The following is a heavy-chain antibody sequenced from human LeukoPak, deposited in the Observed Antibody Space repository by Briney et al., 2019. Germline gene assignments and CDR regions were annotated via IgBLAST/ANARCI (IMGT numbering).Heavy chain of an antibody. V-gene: IGHV3-48*04. D-gene: IGHD3-22*01. CDR1: GFTFSSYS. Sequence: GGSLRLSCAASGFTFSSYSMNWVRQAPGKGLEWVSYISSSSSTIYYADSVKGRFTISRDNSKNTLYLQMNSLRAEDTAVYYCAIDLSMDDYYYESSGSSFDYWGQGTLVTVSS. J-gene: IGHJ4*02. CDR3: AIDLSMDDYYYESSGSSFDY. CDR2: ISSSSSTI.